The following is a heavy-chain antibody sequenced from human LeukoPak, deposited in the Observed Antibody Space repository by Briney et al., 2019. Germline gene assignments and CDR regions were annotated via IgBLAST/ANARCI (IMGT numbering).Heavy chain of an antibody. CDR3: ARFRDYSSGWLGQFDP. CDR1: GVSITSYY. Sequence: SETLSLTCTVSGVSITSYYWTWIRQPAGKGLEWIGRISATGNTNYNPSLKRRVTMSVDTSKNRSSLKLTSVTAADTAVYYCARFRDYSSGWLGQFDPWGQGTLVTVSA. CDR2: ISATGNT. J-gene: IGHJ5*02. V-gene: IGHV4-4*07. D-gene: IGHD6-19*01.